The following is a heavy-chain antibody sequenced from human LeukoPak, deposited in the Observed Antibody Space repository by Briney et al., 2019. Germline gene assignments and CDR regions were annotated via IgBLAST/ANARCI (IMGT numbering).Heavy chain of an antibody. J-gene: IGHJ4*02. D-gene: IGHD6-13*01. CDR1: GFTFSSYS. CDR3: ARETAAAAVSDY. V-gene: IGHV3-21*03. Sequence: GGSLRLSCAASGFTFSSYSMNWVRQAPGKGLEWVSSISSSSSYIYYADSVKGRFTISIDNAKNSLYLQMNSLRAEDTAVYYCARETAAAAVSDYWGQGTMVAVSS. CDR2: ISSSSSYI.